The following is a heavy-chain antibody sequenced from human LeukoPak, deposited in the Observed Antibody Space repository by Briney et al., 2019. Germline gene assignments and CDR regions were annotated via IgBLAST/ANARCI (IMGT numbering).Heavy chain of an antibody. Sequence: PGGSLRLSCAASGFTFSSFWMSWVRQAPGKGLEWVANIKKDGSQKYYVDSVEGRFTISRDSAKNSLYLQMDSLRVDDTAVYYCTRVFGGYDGSDYWGQGTLATVSS. CDR2: IKKDGSQK. CDR1: GFTFSSFW. V-gene: IGHV3-7*03. D-gene: IGHD3-10*01. CDR3: TRVFGGYDGSDY. J-gene: IGHJ4*02.